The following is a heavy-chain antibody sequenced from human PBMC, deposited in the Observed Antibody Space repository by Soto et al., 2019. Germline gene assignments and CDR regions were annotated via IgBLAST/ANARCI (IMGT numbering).Heavy chain of an antibody. V-gene: IGHV1-69*06. D-gene: IGHD7-27*01. Sequence: SVKVSCKASGIIFSSDAISWVRQAPGQGLEWMGAIIPLSATSNYAERFKGRVTMTADKSTSTAYLEVSNLTPEDTAVFFCARVSTGDPYSSYGMDVWGPGTTVTVSS. J-gene: IGHJ6*02. CDR1: GIIFSSDA. CDR2: IIPLSATS. CDR3: ARVSTGDPYSSYGMDV.